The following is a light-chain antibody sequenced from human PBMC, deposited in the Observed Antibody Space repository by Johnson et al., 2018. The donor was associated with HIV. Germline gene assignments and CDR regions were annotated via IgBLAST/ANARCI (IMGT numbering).Light chain of an antibody. CDR2: KND. Sequence: QSVLTQPPSVSAAPGQKVTISCSGTSSNIGNTYISWYQQLPGTAPKLLIYKNDKRPSGIPDRFSGSKSGTSATLGITGLQTGHEADYYCGAWDASLSTGGVFGTGTKVTVL. CDR1: SSNIGNTY. CDR3: GAWDASLSTGGV. J-gene: IGLJ1*01. V-gene: IGLV1-51*02.